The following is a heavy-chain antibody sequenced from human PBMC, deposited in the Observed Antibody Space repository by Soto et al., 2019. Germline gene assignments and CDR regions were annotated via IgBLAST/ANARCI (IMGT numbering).Heavy chain of an antibody. D-gene: IGHD1-26*01. CDR3: ARGAWELGIDFDY. J-gene: IGHJ4*02. Sequence: QVQLQESGPGLVKPSQTLSLTCTVSGGSISSGGYYWSWIRQHPGKRLAWIGYIYYSGSTYYNPSLKSRVTISVEQSKIHFSLKLCSVTAADTAVYYCARGAWELGIDFDYWGQGTLVTVSS. CDR2: IYYSGST. V-gene: IGHV4-31*03. CDR1: GGSISSGGYY.